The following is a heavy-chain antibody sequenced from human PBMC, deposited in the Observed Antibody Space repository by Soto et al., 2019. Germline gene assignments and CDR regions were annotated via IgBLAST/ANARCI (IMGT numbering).Heavy chain of an antibody. CDR1: GGTFSSYA. CDR3: ASCPIQLTGTYYYYYYGMDV. Sequence: QVQLVQSGAEVKKPGSSVKVSCKASGGTFSSYAISWVRQAPGQGLEWMGGIIPIFGTANYAQKFQGRVTITVDESTSTAYMELSSLRSEDTAVYYCASCPIQLTGTYYYYYYGMDVWGQGTTVTVSS. J-gene: IGHJ6*02. V-gene: IGHV1-69*01. D-gene: IGHD5-18*01. CDR2: IIPIFGTA.